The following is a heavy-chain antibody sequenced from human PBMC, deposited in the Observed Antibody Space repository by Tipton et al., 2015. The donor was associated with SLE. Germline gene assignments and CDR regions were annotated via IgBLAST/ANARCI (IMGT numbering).Heavy chain of an antibody. V-gene: IGHV3-23*01. J-gene: IGHJ6*02. Sequence: SLRLSCVASGFTFITYAISWVRQAPGKGLEWISVIGGAAGGTYYADSVRGRFTTSRDNSKNTLYLEMNSLRAEDSAVYYCASRRSGPSAWSYYYGLDVWGQGTTVIVSS. CDR2: IGGAAGGT. D-gene: IGHD6-19*01. CDR3: ASRRSGPSAWSYYYGLDV. CDR1: GFTFITYA.